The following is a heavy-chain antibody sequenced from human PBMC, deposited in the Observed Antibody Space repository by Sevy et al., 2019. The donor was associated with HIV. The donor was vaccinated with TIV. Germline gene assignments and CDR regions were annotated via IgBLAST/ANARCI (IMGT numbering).Heavy chain of an antibody. J-gene: IGHJ3*02. Sequence: GGSLRLSCAASGFAFSNYAMHWVRQAPGKGLEWVADIGYDTINKDYADSVKGRFTISRDNSKNTLYLQMNSLRAEDTAVYYCAKFPPERAFDIWGQGTMVTVSS. CDR2: IGYDTINK. V-gene: IGHV3-30*18. CDR3: AKFPPERAFDI. CDR1: GFAFSNYA.